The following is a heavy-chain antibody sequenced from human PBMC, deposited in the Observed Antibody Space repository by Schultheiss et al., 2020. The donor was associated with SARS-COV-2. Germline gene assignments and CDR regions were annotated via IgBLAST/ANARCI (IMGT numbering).Heavy chain of an antibody. D-gene: IGHD3-3*01. CDR2: ISSSSSYT. CDR3: ARARSGYYGAFDI. V-gene: IGHV3-21*05. J-gene: IGHJ3*02. CDR1: GFTFSSYA. Sequence: GESLKISCAASGFTFSSYAMYWVRQAPGKGLEWVSYISSSSSYTNYADSVKGRFTISRDNAKNSLYLQMNSLRAEDTAVYYCARARSGYYGAFDIWGQGTMVTVSS.